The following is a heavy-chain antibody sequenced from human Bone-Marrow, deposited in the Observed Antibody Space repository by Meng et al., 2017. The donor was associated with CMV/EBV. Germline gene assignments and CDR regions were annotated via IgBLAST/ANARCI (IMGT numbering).Heavy chain of an antibody. V-gene: IGHV3-7*01. D-gene: IGHD3-22*01. CDR3: ARYYCESGSCFIDY. CDR1: GFTFSSYW. J-gene: IGHJ4*01. CDR2: ISQDGGGT. Sequence: GESLKISCAASGFTFSSYWMSWVRQAPGKGLEWLAKISQDGGGTDYVDSLEGRFTISRDNAKNSLYLQMNSLRAEDTAIYYCARYYCESGSCFIDYWGHGTLVTVSS.